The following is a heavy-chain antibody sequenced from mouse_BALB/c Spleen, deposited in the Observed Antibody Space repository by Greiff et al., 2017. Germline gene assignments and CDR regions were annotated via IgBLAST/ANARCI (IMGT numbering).Heavy chain of an antibody. Sequence: DVKLVESGGDLVKPGGSLKLSCAASGFTFSSYGMSWVRQTPDKRLEWVATISSGGSYTYYPDSVKGRFTISRDNAKNTLYLQMSSLKSEDTAMYYCARHDGYYDRDAMDYWGQGTSVTVSS. J-gene: IGHJ4*01. CDR1: GFTFSSYG. CDR3: ARHDGYYDRDAMDY. V-gene: IGHV5-6*02. CDR2: ISSGGSYT. D-gene: IGHD2-3*01.